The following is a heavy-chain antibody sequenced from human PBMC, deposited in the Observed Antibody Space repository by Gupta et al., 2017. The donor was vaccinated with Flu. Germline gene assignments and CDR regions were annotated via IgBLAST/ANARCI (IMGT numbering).Heavy chain of an antibody. CDR3: ARPNSPKSTVQDGFDI. D-gene: IGHD4-23*01. Sequence: QAQLEESGGGVVQPGTSLRLSCVASGFSFSDYVMHWVRQTPGKGLEWVAATSYDGNNKYYADSVKGRFTISRDNSKNTLYLQMNSLRGEDTAVFYCARPNSPKSTVQDGFDIWGQGTMVTVSS. V-gene: IGHV3-30*03. J-gene: IGHJ3*02. CDR2: TSYDGNNK. CDR1: GFSFSDYV.